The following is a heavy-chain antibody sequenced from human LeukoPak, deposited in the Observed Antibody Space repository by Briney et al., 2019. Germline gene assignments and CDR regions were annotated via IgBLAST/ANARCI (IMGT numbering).Heavy chain of an antibody. J-gene: IGHJ3*02. V-gene: IGHV3-74*01. CDR2: INSDGSST. CDR3: ATGERHGFDI. CDR1: GFTFSSYW. Sequence: GGSLRPPCAASGFTFSSYWMHWVRQAPGKGLVWVSRINSDGSSTSYADSVKGRFTISRDNAKNTLYLQMNSLRAEDTAVYYCATGERHGFDIWGQGTMVTISS.